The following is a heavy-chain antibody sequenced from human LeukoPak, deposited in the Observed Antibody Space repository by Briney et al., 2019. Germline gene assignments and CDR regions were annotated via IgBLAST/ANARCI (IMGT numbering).Heavy chain of an antibody. CDR3: ARGEDSSSLYYYMDV. Sequence: PGGSLRLSCAASGFTFSSYSMNWVRQAPRKGLEWVSSISSSSSYIYYADSVKGRFTISRDNAKNSLYLQMNSLRAEDTAVYYCARGEDSSSLYYYMDVWGKGTTVTVSS. CDR1: GFTFSSYS. CDR2: ISSSSSYI. J-gene: IGHJ6*03. V-gene: IGHV3-21*01. D-gene: IGHD6-13*01.